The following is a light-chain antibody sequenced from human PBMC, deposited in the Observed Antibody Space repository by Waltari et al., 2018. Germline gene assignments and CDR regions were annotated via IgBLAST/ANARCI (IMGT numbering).Light chain of an antibody. CDR2: DVY. J-gene: IGLJ2*01. Sequence: QSALTQPASVSGSPGQAIIISCTGSGNDIGGYDYISWYQQDPGKAPRLIIYDVYNRPSGVSNRFSGSKSDNTASLTISGLQAEYDSIFYCSSYTSSGVVFGGGTKVTVL. CDR3: SSYTSSGVV. V-gene: IGLV2-14*03. CDR1: GNDIGGYDY.